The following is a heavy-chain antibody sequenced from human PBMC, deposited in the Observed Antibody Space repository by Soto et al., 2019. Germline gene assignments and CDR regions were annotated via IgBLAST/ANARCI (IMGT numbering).Heavy chain of an antibody. V-gene: IGHV1-18*04. CDR2: ISSYNGNT. CDR1: GYTFTSYG. J-gene: IGHJ5*02. Sequence: ASVKVTCKASGYTFTSYGISWVRQAPGQGLEWMGWISSYNGNTNYAQKVQGRVTMTTDTSTSTTYMELRSLRSDDTAVYYCARGPRYCSTTSCFSGVTWFDPWGQGTLVTVSS. CDR3: ARGPRYCSTTSCFSGVTWFDP. D-gene: IGHD2-2*01.